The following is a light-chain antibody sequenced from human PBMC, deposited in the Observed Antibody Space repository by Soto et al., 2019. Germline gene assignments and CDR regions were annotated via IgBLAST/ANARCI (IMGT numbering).Light chain of an antibody. CDR2: KAS. J-gene: IGKJ1*01. CDR3: QHYNSYGT. V-gene: IGKV1-5*03. Sequence: DIQMTQSASTLSGSVGDRVTITCRASQTISSWLAWYQQKPGKAPKLLIYKASTLKSGVPSRFSGSGSGTEFTLTISSLQPDDFATYYCQHYNSYGTFGQGTKVDIK. CDR1: QTISSW.